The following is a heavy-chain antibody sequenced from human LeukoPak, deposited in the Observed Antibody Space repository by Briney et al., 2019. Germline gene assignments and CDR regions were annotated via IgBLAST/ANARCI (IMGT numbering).Heavy chain of an antibody. CDR2: ISWNSGSI. D-gene: IGHD1-26*01. CDR3: AKGFSSGSLYYYYYGMDV. CDR1: GFTFDDYA. V-gene: IGHV3-9*01. J-gene: IGHJ6*02. Sequence: GGSLRLSCAASGFTFDDYAMHWVRHAPGKGLEWVSGISWNSGSIGYADSVKGRFTISRDNAKNSLYLQMNSLRAEDTALYYCAKGFSSGSLYYYYYGMDVWGQGTTVTVSS.